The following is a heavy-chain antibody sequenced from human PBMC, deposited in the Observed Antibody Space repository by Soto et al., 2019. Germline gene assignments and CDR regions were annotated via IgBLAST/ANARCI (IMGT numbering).Heavy chain of an antibody. D-gene: IGHD5-18*01. CDR1: GGSFSGYY. CDR2: INHSGST. J-gene: IGHJ4*02. V-gene: IGHV4-34*01. CDR3: ARARGYSYGYRDYFDY. Sequence: ASETLSLTCAVYGGSFSGYYWIWIRQPPGKGLEWIGEINHSGSTNYNPSLKSRVTISVDTSKNQFSLKLSSVTAADTAVYYCARARGYSYGYRDYFDYWGQGTLVTVSS.